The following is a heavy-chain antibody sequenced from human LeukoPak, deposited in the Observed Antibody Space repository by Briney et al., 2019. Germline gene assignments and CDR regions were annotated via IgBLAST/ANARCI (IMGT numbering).Heavy chain of an antibody. J-gene: IGHJ4*02. V-gene: IGHV3-48*04. CDR3: ARGGRGMITFGGVIVTSIDY. CDR1: GFTFSSYS. D-gene: IGHD3-16*02. CDR2: ISSSSSTI. Sequence: GGSLRLSCAASGFTFSSYSMNWVRQAPGKGLEWVSYISSSSSTIYYADSVKGRFTISRDNAKNSLYLQMNSLRAEDTAVYYCARGGRGMITFGGVIVTSIDYWGQGTLVTVSS.